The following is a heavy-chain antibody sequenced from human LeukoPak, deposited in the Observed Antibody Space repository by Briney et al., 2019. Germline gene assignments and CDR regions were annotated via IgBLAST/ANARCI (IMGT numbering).Heavy chain of an antibody. CDR2: INPNSGGT. V-gene: IGHV1-2*02. Sequence: ASVKVSCKASGYTFTGYYMRWVRQAPGQGLEWMGWINPNSGGTNYAQKFQGRVTMTRGTSISTAYMELSRLRSDDTAVYYCAASQEGSGWYFYFDYWGQGTLVTVSS. CDR3: AASQEGSGWYFYFDY. D-gene: IGHD6-19*01. CDR1: GYTFTGYY. J-gene: IGHJ4*02.